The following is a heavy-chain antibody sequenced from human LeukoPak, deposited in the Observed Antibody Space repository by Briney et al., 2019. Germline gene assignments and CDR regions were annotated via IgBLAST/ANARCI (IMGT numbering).Heavy chain of an antibody. Sequence: GGSLRLSCATSGFTFTTYEMNWVRQAPGKGLEWVSYITSSGDIKTYADPVKGRFTMSRDDAKNSVYLQMNSLRPEDTAVYYCATDIYGDEDFDCWGQGTLVSV. D-gene: IGHD3-10*01. V-gene: IGHV3-48*03. CDR1: GFTFTTYE. CDR3: ATDIYGDEDFDC. J-gene: IGHJ4*02. CDR2: ITSSGDIK.